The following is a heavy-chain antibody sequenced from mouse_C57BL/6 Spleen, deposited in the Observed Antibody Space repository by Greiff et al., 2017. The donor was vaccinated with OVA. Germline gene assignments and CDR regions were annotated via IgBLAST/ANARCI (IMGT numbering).Heavy chain of an antibody. CDR3: ARGREDYFDY. J-gene: IGHJ2*01. V-gene: IGHV1-78*01. CDR1: GYTFTDHT. CDR2: IYPRDGST. Sequence: QVQLQQSDAELVKPGASVKISCKVSGYTFTDHTIHWMKQRPEQGLEWIGYIYPRDGSTKYNEKFKSKATLTVDKSSSTAYMQLSSLTSEDSAVYYCARGREDYFDYWGQGTTLTVSS.